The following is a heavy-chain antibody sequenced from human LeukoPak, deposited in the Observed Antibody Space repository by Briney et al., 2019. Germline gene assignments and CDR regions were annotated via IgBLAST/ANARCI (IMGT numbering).Heavy chain of an antibody. J-gene: IGHJ6*04. CDR2: IKQDGSEK. CDR3: ARDGDTSGLDV. Sequence: GGSLRLSCAASGFTLSNYWMSWVRQTPGMVLEWVGNIKQDGSEKYYADSVRGRFTISRDNARNSLYVHLNNLRVEDTAVYYCARDGDTSGLDVWGKGTTVIVSS. D-gene: IGHD6-19*01. V-gene: IGHV3-7*01. CDR1: GFTLSNYW.